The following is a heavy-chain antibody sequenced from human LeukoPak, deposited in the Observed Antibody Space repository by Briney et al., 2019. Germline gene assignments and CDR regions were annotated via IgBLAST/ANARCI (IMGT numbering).Heavy chain of an antibody. D-gene: IGHD6-19*01. CDR1: GFTFSSYG. V-gene: IGHV3-30*02. CDR3: AKDHRYSSGWHDY. CDR2: IRYDGSNK. J-gene: IGHJ4*02. Sequence: GRSLRLSCAASGFTFSSYGMHWVRQAPGKGLEWVAFIRYDGSNKYYADSVKGRFTISRDNSKNTLYLQMNSLRAEDTAVYYCAKDHRYSSGWHDYGGQGTLVTVSS.